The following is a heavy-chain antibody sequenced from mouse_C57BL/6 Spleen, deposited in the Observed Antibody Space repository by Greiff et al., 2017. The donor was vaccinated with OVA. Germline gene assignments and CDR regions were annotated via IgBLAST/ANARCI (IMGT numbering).Heavy chain of an antibody. J-gene: IGHJ4*01. CDR2: IDPEDGET. CDR3: AQFITTVVAPHYYAMDY. V-gene: IGHV14-2*01. D-gene: IGHD1-1*01. CDR1: GFNIKDYY. Sequence: EVQLQQSGAELVKPGASVKLSCTASGFNIKDYYMHWVKQRTEQGLEWIGRIDPEDGETKYAPKFQGKATITADTSSNTAYLQLSSLTSEDTAVYYCAQFITTVVAPHYYAMDYWGQGTSVTVSS.